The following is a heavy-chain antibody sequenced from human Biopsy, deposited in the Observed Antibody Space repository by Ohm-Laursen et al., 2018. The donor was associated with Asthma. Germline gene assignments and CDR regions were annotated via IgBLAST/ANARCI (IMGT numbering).Heavy chain of an antibody. V-gene: IGHV3-48*01. CDR1: GFTFSSYS. CDR3: ARDANIYYDSSGYYYNYYYGMDV. Sequence: SLRLSCAASGFTFSSYSMNWVRQAPGKGLERVSYISSSSSTIYYADSVKGRFTISRDNAKNSLYLQMNSLRAEDTAVYYCARDANIYYDSSGYYYNYYYGMDVWGQGTTVTVSS. J-gene: IGHJ6*02. CDR2: ISSSSSTI. D-gene: IGHD3-22*01.